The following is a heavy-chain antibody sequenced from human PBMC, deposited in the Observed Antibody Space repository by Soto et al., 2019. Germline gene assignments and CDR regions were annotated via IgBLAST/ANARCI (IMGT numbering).Heavy chain of an antibody. J-gene: IGHJ5*02. D-gene: IGHD2-2*01. Sequence: ASVKVSCKASGYTFTNYGVTWVRQAPGQGLEWMGWISAYTDNPNYAQKFQGRVTMTIDTSTTTAYMDLRSLTSDDAAVYYCARVIPGAEAWFGPWGQGTLVTVSS. CDR2: ISAYTDNP. CDR1: GYTFTNYG. CDR3: ARVIPGAEAWFGP. V-gene: IGHV1-18*01.